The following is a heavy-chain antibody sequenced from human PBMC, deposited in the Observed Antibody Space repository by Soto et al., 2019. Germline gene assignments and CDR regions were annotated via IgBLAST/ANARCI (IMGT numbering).Heavy chain of an antibody. Sequence: GGSLRLSCAASGFTFSSYGMHWVRQAPGKGLEWVAVIWYDGSNKYYADSVKGRFTISRDNSKNTLYLQMNSLRAEDTAVYYCAREGVLYCSGGSCYYGYWGQGTLVTVSS. J-gene: IGHJ4*02. V-gene: IGHV3-33*01. CDR2: IWYDGSNK. CDR3: AREGVLYCSGGSCYYGY. D-gene: IGHD2-15*01. CDR1: GFTFSSYG.